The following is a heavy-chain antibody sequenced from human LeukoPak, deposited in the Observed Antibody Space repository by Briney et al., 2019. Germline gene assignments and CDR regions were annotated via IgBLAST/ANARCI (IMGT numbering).Heavy chain of an antibody. CDR3: ARRPGIAAAGQEYFQH. J-gene: IGHJ1*01. CDR1: GGSISSSSYY. D-gene: IGHD6-13*01. Sequence: SETLSLTCTVSGGSISSSSYYWGWVRQPPGKGLEWIGSIYYSGSTYYNPSLKSRVTISVDTSKNQFSLKLSSVTAADTAVYYCARRPGIAAAGQEYFQHWGQGTLVTVSS. CDR2: IYYSGST. V-gene: IGHV4-39*01.